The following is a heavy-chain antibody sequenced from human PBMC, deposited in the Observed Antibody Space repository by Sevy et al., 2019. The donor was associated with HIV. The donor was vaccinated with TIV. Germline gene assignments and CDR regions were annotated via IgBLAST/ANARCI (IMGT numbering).Heavy chain of an antibody. CDR1: GDSVSAGSFLSGVNY. CDR2: IYDSGNA. V-gene: IGHV4-31*03. CDR3: ARDGALGSGRCDP. Sequence: SETLSLTCTVSGDSVSAGSFLSGVNYWTWLRQRPGEAPEWLGYIYDSGNAYYNPSLKSRLTISVDTSKNHFTLNLISVTAADTAVYYCARDGALGSGRCDPWGQGILVTVSS. J-gene: IGHJ5*02. D-gene: IGHD2-15*01.